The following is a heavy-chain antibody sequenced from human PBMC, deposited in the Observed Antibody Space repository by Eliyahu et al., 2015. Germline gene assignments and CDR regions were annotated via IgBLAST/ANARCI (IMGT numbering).Heavy chain of an antibody. CDR2: IYYSGST. D-gene: IGHD3-10*01. CDR1: GGSISSSSYY. Sequence: QLQLQESGPGLVKPSETLSLTCTVXGGSISSSSYYWGWIRQPPGKGLEWIGSIYYSGSTYYNPSLKSRVTISVDTSKNQFSLKLSSVTAADTAVYYCARHVGGVFYGSGSYTTQGWFDPWGQGTLVTVSS. J-gene: IGHJ5*02. V-gene: IGHV4-39*01. CDR3: ARHVGGVFYGSGSYTTQGWFDP.